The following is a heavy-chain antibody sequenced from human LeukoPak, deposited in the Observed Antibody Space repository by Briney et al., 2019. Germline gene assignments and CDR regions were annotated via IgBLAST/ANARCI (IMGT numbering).Heavy chain of an antibody. CDR2: ITGSASST. Sequence: GGSLRLSCAASGFTFSTDAMSWVRQAPGKGLEWVSVITGSASSTYYADSVRGRFTISRDNSKNTLYLQMDSLRGEDTAVYYCATGPNADSNYLFDNWGQGTLVTVSS. D-gene: IGHD4-11*01. J-gene: IGHJ5*02. CDR3: ATGPNADSNYLFDN. CDR1: GFTFSTDA. V-gene: IGHV3-23*01.